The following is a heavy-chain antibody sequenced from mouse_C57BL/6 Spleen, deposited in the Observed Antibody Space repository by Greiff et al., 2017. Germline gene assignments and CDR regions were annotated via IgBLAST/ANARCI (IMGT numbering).Heavy chain of an antibody. CDR1: GYTFTSYW. Sequence: QVQLQQPGAELVMPGASVKLSCKASGYTFTSYWMHWVKQRPGQGLEWIGEIDPSDSYTNYNQKFKGKSTLTVDKSSSTAYMQLSSLTSEDSAVYYCARSGKAHYFDYWGQGTTLTVSS. CDR2: IDPSDSYT. J-gene: IGHJ2*01. CDR3: ARSGKAHYFDY. D-gene: IGHD1-3*01. V-gene: IGHV1-69*01.